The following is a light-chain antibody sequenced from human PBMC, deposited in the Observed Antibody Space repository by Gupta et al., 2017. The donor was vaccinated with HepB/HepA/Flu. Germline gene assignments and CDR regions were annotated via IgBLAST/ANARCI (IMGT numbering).Light chain of an antibody. CDR1: SSNIGSNA. CDR3: AAWDDSLNGLM. Sequence: QSVLTPPPSASGAPGQRVTAPCYGSSSNIGSNAVNWYQQRPGTAPRLVIYNNNQRPSGVPDRFSGSKSGTSASLAISGLQAEDEAGYYCAAWDDSLNGLMFGGGTKLTVL. CDR2: NNN. V-gene: IGLV1-44*01. J-gene: IGLJ3*02.